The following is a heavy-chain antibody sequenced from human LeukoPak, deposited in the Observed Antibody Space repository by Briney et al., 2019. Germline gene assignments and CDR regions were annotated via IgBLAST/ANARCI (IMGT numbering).Heavy chain of an antibody. D-gene: IGHD3-22*01. J-gene: IGHJ4*02. V-gene: IGHV3-21*01. CDR2: ISTSGTYK. Sequence: PGGSLRLSCAASGFTFSTFTMNWVRQAPGKGLEWVSSISTSGTYKWYAGSVKGRFTISRDNAKSSVFLQMNSLRGEDTAVYYCARDSSGYYYAQNYFHSWGQGTLVTVCS. CDR3: ARDSSGYYYAQNYFHS. CDR1: GFTFSTFT.